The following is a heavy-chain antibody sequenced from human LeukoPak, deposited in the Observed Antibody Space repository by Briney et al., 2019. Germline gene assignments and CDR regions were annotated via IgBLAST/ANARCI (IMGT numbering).Heavy chain of an antibody. CDR1: GFTFSSYA. CDR2: ISGSGGST. D-gene: IGHD3/OR15-3a*01. V-gene: IGHV3-23*01. Sequence: RGSLRLSCAASGFTFSSYAMSSVRQAPGKGLEWVSAISGSGGSTYYADSVKGRFTISRDNSKNTLYLQMNSLRAEDTAVYYCAKSRGRVMATDYWGQGTLVTVSS. CDR3: AKSRGRVMATDY. J-gene: IGHJ4*02.